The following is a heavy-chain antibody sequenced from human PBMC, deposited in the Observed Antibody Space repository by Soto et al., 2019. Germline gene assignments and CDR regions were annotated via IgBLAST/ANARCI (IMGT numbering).Heavy chain of an antibody. D-gene: IGHD3-10*01. J-gene: IGHJ6*02. V-gene: IGHV1-58*01. Sequence: QLVQSGAEVKKPGASVKVSCKASGYTFTSSAVQWVRQARGQRLEWIGWIVVGSGNTNYAQKFQERVTITRDMSTSTAYMELSSLRSEDTAVYYCAAKPGTTDYYYYYGMDVWGQGTTVTVSS. CDR1: GYTFTSSA. CDR3: AAKPGTTDYYYYYGMDV. CDR2: IVVGSGNT.